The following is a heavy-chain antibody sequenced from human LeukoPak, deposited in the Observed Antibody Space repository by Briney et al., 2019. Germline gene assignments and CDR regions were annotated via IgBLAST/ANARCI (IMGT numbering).Heavy chain of an antibody. Sequence: SETLSLTCTLPGGSISSYYWSWIRQPPGKGLEWIGYIYYSGSTNYNPSLKRRVTISVDTSKNQFSLKLSSVTAADTAVYYCAREVPAAPYFDYWGQGTLVTVSS. CDR1: GGSISSYY. CDR3: AREVPAAPYFDY. CDR2: IYYSGST. V-gene: IGHV4-59*01. D-gene: IGHD2-2*01. J-gene: IGHJ4*02.